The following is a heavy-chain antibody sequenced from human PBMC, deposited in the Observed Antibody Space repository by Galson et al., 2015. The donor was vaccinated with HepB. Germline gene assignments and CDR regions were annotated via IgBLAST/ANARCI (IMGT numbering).Heavy chain of an antibody. CDR3: TRDLGYYYGSGSDY. V-gene: IGHV3-49*04. J-gene: IGHJ4*02. CDR2: IRSNAYGGTR. CDR1: GFTFGDYA. Sequence: SLRLSCAVSGFTFGDYAMSWVRQAPGKGLEWVGFIRSNAYGGTREYAASVKGRFTIFRDDSNSIAYLQMNSLKIADTAVYYCTRDLGYYYGSGSDYWGQGTLVTVSS. D-gene: IGHD3-10*01.